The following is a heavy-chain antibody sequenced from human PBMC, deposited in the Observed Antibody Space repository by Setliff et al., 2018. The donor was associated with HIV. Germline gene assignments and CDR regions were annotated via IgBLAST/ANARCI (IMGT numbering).Heavy chain of an antibody. J-gene: IGHJ4*02. CDR1: GDSISSYY. D-gene: IGHD3-22*01. CDR3: AREIPYSYGGRGHPL. CDR2: VYYSGSS. V-gene: IGHV4-59*12. Sequence: PSETLSLTCTVSGDSISSYYWTWIRQPPGKGLEWIGYVYYSGSSNYNPSLQSRVTISVDTSKNQFSLTVSSVTAADTAVYYCAREIPYSYGGRGHPLWGQGTLVTVSS.